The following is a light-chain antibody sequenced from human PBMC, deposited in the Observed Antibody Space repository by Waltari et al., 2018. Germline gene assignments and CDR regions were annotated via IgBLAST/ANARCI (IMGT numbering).Light chain of an antibody. CDR1: QSINNW. J-gene: IGKJ2*01. CDR3: QQYKTYWS. V-gene: IGKV1-5*03. CDR2: KAS. Sequence: DIQMTQSPPTLSASVGDRVSITCRASQSINNWLAWYQHKPGKAPNLLIYKASSLESGVPSRFSGSGFGTEFTLTISSLQPDDVATYYCQQYKTYWSFGQGTKLEIK.